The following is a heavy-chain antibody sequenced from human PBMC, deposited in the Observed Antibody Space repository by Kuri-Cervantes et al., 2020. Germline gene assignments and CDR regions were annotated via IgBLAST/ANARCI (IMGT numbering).Heavy chain of an antibody. Sequence: SETLSLTCTVSGGSISSSSYYWGWIRQPPGKGLEWIGSIYSSGSTYYNPSLTSRVTISVDTSKNQFSLKLSSVTAADTAVYYCVVAPSSISAFDIWGQGTMVTVSS. J-gene: IGHJ3*02. CDR3: VVAPSSISAFDI. CDR1: GGSISSSSYY. D-gene: IGHD2-15*01. V-gene: IGHV4-39*01. CDR2: IYSSGST.